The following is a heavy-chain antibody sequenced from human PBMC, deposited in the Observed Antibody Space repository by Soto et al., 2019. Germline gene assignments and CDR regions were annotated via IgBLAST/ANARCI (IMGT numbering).Heavy chain of an antibody. J-gene: IGHJ4*02. V-gene: IGHV1-18*01. Sequence: SVKVSCKAPGFAFACYSICWARHAPGQGLEWMGWINAYNGNTNYARKLQGRVTMTTDTSTSTAYMELRSLRSDDTAVYYCARRSGGYYRTFDYWGQRTLVTVSS. CDR1: GFAFACYS. D-gene: IGHD3-22*01. CDR3: ARRSGGYYRTFDY. CDR2: INAYNGNT.